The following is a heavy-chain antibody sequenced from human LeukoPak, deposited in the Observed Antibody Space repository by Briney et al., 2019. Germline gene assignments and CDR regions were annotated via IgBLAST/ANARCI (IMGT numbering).Heavy chain of an antibody. J-gene: IGHJ3*02. CDR2: IKEDGSEK. D-gene: IGHD3-10*01. CDR1: GFTFSSYE. V-gene: IGHV3-7*01. Sequence: PGGSLRLSCAASGFTFSSYEMNWVRQAPGKGLEWVANIKEDGSEKYHVDSVKGRFTISRDNAKTSLYLQMNSLRAEDTAVYYCARLFPHPTGGGHSGFDIWGQGTMVTVSS. CDR3: ARLFPHPTGGGHSGFDI.